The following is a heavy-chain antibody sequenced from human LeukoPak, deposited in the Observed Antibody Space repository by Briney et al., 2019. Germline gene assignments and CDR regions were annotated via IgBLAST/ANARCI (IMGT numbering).Heavy chain of an antibody. V-gene: IGHV3-7*05. Sequence: GGSLRLSCAASGFTFSNYWMSWVRQAPGKGLEWVANIKQDGSQKYYVDSVKGRFTISRDNAKNSLYLQMNSLRVEDTAVYYCAGSTWENHFDCWGRGSLVTVSS. CDR3: AGSTWENHFDC. CDR1: GFTFSNYW. J-gene: IGHJ4*02. CDR2: IKQDGSQK. D-gene: IGHD6-13*01.